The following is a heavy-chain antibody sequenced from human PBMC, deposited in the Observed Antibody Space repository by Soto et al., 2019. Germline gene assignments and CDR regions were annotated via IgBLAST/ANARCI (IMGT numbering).Heavy chain of an antibody. CDR3: ARDDSTVTKGGYYGMDV. CDR1: GGSISSYY. V-gene: IGHV4-59*01. J-gene: IGHJ6*02. D-gene: IGHD4-17*01. Sequence: QVQLQESGPGLVKPSETLSLTCTVSGGSISSYYWSWIRQPPGKGLEWIGYIYYSGSTNYNPSLKCRVTIAVDTSKNQFSLKLSSVTAADTAVYYCARDDSTVTKGGYYGMDVWGQGTTVTVSS. CDR2: IYYSGST.